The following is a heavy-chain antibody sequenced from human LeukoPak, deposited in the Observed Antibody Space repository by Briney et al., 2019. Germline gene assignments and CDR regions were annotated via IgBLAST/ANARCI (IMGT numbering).Heavy chain of an antibody. D-gene: IGHD5-18*01. V-gene: IGHV1-2*02. CDR2: INPNSGGT. Sequence: ASVKVSCKASGYTFTSYDINWVRQAPGQGLEWMGWINPNSGGTNYAQKFQGRVTMTRDTSISTAYMELSRLRSDDTAVYYCARGERGYSYDWGQGALVTVSS. CDR3: ARGERGYSYD. J-gene: IGHJ4*02. CDR1: GYTFTSYD.